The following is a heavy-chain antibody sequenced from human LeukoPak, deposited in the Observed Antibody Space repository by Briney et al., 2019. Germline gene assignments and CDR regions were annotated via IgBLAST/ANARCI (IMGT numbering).Heavy chain of an antibody. Sequence: ASVKVSCTASGGTFSSYAISWVRQAPGQGLEWMGWISAYNGNTNYAQKLQGRVTMTTDTSTSTAYMELRSLRSDDTAVYYCARDRHSSGWYSQAFDPWGQGTLVTVSS. V-gene: IGHV1-18*01. J-gene: IGHJ5*02. D-gene: IGHD6-19*01. CDR1: GGTFSSYA. CDR2: ISAYNGNT. CDR3: ARDRHSSGWYSQAFDP.